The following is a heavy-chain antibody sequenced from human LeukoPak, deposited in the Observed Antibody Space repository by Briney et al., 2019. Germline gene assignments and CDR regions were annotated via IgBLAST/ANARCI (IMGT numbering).Heavy chain of an antibody. CDR2: IKQEGSEK. J-gene: IGHJ3*02. V-gene: IGHV3-7*01. CDR1: GFTFSNYW. CDR3: ARVHYDYVWGSYRFGSDI. D-gene: IGHD3-16*02. Sequence: QPGGSLRLSCAASGFTFSNYWMTWVRQAPGKGLEWVANIKQEGSEKYYVDSVKGRFTISRDNAKNSLYLQMNSLRAEDTAVYYCARVHYDYVWGSYRFGSDIWGQGTMVTVSS.